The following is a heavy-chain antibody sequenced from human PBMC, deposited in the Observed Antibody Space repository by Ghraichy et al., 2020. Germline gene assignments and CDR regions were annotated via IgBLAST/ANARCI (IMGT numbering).Heavy chain of an antibody. V-gene: IGHV3-33*01. J-gene: IGHJ4*02. CDR2: IWYDGRNT. D-gene: IGHD3-16*01. Sequence: GESLNISCAASGFPFSSYGMHWVRQAPGKGLAWVATIWYDGRNTYYADSVKGRFTISRDNSKNTLYLQMNSLRAEDTAVYFCARDRSDYIWGSFHPFHYWGQGTLVTVSS. CDR1: GFPFSSYG. CDR3: ARDRSDYIWGSFHPFHY.